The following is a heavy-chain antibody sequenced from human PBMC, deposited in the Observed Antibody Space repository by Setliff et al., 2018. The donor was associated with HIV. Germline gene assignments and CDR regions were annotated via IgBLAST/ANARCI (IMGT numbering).Heavy chain of an antibody. Sequence: PSETLSLTCTVSGGSISSSIYYWGWIRQPPGKGLEWIGFIYYSGSTYYYGGSTYYNPSLKSRVTISVDTSKNQFSLKLSSVTAADTAVYFCVRRVSHGSQPSDFDYWGQGTLVTVSS. CDR2: IYYSGSTYYYGGST. D-gene: IGHD3-10*01. CDR1: GGSISSSIYY. V-gene: IGHV4-39*01. CDR3: VRRVSHGSQPSDFDY. J-gene: IGHJ4*02.